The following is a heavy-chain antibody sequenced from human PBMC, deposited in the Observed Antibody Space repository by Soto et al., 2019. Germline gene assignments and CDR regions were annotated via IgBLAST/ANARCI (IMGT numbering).Heavy chain of an antibody. D-gene: IGHD3-16*01. J-gene: IGHJ4*02. V-gene: IGHV3-30*18. CDR2: ISYDGSNK. CDR3: AKDWQLRLGELFDY. Sequence: PGGSLRLSCAASGFTLRSYAMGWVRQAPGKGLEWVAVISYDGSNKYYADSVKGRFTISRDNSKNTLYLQMNSLRAEDTAVYYCAKDWQLRLGELFDYWGQGTLVTVSS. CDR1: GFTLRSYA.